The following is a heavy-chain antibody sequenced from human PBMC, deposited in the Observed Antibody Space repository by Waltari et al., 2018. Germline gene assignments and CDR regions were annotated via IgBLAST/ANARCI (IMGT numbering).Heavy chain of an antibody. J-gene: IGHJ4*02. V-gene: IGHV3-30*18. D-gene: IGHD3-10*01. CDR3: AKDAFGNTYLDH. CDR2: IFFGGGDT. CDR1: GFTFSSYS. Sequence: VQLVESGGGLVKPGGSLRLSCAASGFTFSSYSMNWVRQAPGKGLEWVALIFFGGGDTFYADSVRGRFTISRDNSKNTLYLDINSLRLDDTAIYYCAKDAFGNTYLDHWGQGTLVTVSS.